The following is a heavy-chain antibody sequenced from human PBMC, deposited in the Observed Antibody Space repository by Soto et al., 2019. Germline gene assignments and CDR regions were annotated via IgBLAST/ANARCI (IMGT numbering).Heavy chain of an antibody. V-gene: IGHV4-30-4*01. J-gene: IGHJ6*02. Sequence: SQTLSLTCTVSGGSISSGDYYWSWIRQPQGQGLVWIGYIYYSGSTYYNPSLKSRVTTPVDTSKNQFSLKLSSVTAADTAVYYCARACITIFGVVIMGGPYYYHRMDVWGQGSAVTASS. CDR2: IYYSGST. CDR3: ARACITIFGVVIMGGPYYYHRMDV. D-gene: IGHD3-3*01. CDR1: GGSISSGDYY.